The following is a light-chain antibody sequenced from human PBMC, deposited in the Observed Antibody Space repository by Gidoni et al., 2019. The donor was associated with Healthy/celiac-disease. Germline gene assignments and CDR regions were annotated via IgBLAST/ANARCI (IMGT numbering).Light chain of an antibody. CDR3: QQRSNGPPWT. J-gene: IGKJ1*01. CDR2: DAS. CDR1: QRVSSS. V-gene: IGKV3-11*01. Sequence: ELVLTQSPATLSLSPGERATLSCRASQRVSSSLAWSQQKPGQAPRLLIYDASNRATGIPARFSGSGSGTDCTLTISSLEPEDFAVYYCQQRSNGPPWTFGQXTKVEIK.